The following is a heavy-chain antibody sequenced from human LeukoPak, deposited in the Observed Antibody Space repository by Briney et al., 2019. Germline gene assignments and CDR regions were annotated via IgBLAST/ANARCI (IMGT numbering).Heavy chain of an antibody. CDR2: IKEDGSET. D-gene: IGHD6-19*01. J-gene: IGHJ4*02. CDR3: ARDSGRFRLDY. V-gene: IGHV3-7*01. CDR1: GFTFSSAW. Sequence: GGSLRLFCAVSGFTFSSAWMTWVRPAPGKGLEWVAGIKEDGSETYYVDFVKGRFTVSRDNAKNSLYLQMNSLRVEDTAVYYCARDSGRFRLDYWGQGILVTVSS.